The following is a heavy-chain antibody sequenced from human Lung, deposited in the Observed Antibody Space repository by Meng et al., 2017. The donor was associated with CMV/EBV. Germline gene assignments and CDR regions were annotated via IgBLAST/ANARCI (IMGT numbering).Heavy chain of an antibody. V-gene: IGHV3-30-3*01. CDR1: GFTFGSYA. CDR3: ARGWGLYSWFDP. Sequence: SCAASGFTFGSYAMHWVHQAPGKGLEWVAVISYDRSNKYYAGSVKGRFTISRDNSKNTLYLQMNNLRAEDTAVYYCARGWGLYSWFDPWGQGTLVTVSS. CDR2: ISYDRSNK. D-gene: IGHD3-16*01. J-gene: IGHJ5*02.